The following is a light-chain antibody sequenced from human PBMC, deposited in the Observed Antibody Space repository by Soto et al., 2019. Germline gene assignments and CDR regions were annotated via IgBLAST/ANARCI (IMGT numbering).Light chain of an antibody. CDR2: GAS. Sequence: EVVLTQSPGTLSLSPGERATLSCRASQSVSSYLAWYQQRPGQAPRLLIYGASNRATGIPDRFSGSGSGTDFTLTISRLEPEDFALYYCQQYGDSFTFGPGTKVDI. CDR1: QSVSSY. CDR3: QQYGDSFT. J-gene: IGKJ3*01. V-gene: IGKV3-20*01.